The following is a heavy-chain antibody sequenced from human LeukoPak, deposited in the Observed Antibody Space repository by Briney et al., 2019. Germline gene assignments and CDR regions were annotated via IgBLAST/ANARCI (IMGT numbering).Heavy chain of an antibody. D-gene: IGHD6-19*01. Sequence: GASVKVSCKASGYTFTGYYMHWVRQAPGQGLEWRGWINPNSGGTNYAQKFQGRVTMTRDTSISTAYMELSRLRSDDTAVYYCARDYADSSGWDFDYWGQGTLVTVSS. CDR2: INPNSGGT. CDR1: GYTFTGYY. V-gene: IGHV1-2*02. CDR3: ARDYADSSGWDFDY. J-gene: IGHJ4*02.